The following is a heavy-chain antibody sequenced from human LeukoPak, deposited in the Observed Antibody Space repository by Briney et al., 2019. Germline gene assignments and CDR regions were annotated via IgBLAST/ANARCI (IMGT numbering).Heavy chain of an antibody. CDR3: ARDRNSGYYSYYGMDV. V-gene: IGHV3-53*01. CDR1: GFTVSSNY. Sequence: GGSLRLSCAASGFTVSSNYMSWVRQAPGKGLEWVSVIYSGGSTYYADSVKGRFTISRDNSKNTLYLQMNSLRAEDTAVYCCARDRNSGYYSYYGMDVWGQGTTVTVSS. J-gene: IGHJ6*02. D-gene: IGHD1-26*01. CDR2: IYSGGST.